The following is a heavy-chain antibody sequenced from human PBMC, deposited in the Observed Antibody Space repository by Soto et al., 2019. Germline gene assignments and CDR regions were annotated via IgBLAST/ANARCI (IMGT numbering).Heavy chain of an antibody. J-gene: IGHJ3*02. CDR2: TYYRSKWYN. V-gene: IGHV6-1*01. CDR1: GDSVSSNSVA. Sequence: PSQTLSLTCAISGDSVSSNSVAWNWVRHSPSRGLEWLGRTYYRSKWYNDYAVSVRSRITINPDTSKNQFSLQLNSVTPEDTAVYYCANSKSYGGWYVLDAFDIWGQGTMVTVSS. D-gene: IGHD6-19*01. CDR3: ANSKSYGGWYVLDAFDI.